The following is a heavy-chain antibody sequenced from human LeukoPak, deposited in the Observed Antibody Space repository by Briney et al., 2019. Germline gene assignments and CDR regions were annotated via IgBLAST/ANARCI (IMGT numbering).Heavy chain of an antibody. V-gene: IGHV4-59*12. CDR2: IYYSGST. D-gene: IGHD3-22*01. CDR1: GGSISSYY. Sequence: SETLSLTCTVSGGSISSYYWSWIRQPPGKGLEWIGYIYYSGSTNYNPSLKSRVTISVDRSKNQFSLKLSSVTAADTAVYYCARGVVVITAEEAFDIWGQGTMVTVSS. J-gene: IGHJ3*02. CDR3: ARGVVVITAEEAFDI.